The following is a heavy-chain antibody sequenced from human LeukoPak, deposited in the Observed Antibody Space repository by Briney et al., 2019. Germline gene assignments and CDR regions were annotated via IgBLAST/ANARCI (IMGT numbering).Heavy chain of an antibody. V-gene: IGHV3-53*01. D-gene: IGHD3-22*01. J-gene: IGHJ4*02. CDR2: IYSGGST. Sequence: PGGSLRLSCAASGFTVSSNYMSWVRQAPGKGLEWVSVIYSGGSTYYADSVKGRFTISRDNSKNTLYLQTNSLRAEDTAVYYCASLGDYYDSSGYYYWGQGTLVTVSS. CDR3: ASLGDYYDSSGYYY. CDR1: GFTVSSNY.